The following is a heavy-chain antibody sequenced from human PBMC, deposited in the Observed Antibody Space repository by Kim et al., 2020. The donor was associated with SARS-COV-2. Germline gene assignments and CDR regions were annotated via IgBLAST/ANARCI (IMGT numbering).Heavy chain of an antibody. J-gene: IGHJ4*02. Sequence: STSYAASVKGRLTIFRDDSKNTLYLQMNSLRAEDTAVYYCARAPSRSFGYWGQGTLVTVSS. CDR2: ST. CDR3: ARAPSRSFGY. V-gene: IGHV3-66*01. D-gene: IGHD2-2*01.